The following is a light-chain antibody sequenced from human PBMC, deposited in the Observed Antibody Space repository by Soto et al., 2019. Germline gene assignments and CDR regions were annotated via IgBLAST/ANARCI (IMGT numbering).Light chain of an antibody. V-gene: IGLV2-23*02. CDR2: EVA. Sequence: QSVLTQPASVSGSPGQSITISSTGTSTDPATYDLVSWYQQHPGKAPQLIIYEVAKRPSGVSARFSGSQSGDTASLTISGLQAADEAYYYCCSRLFGGGTKLTVL. J-gene: IGLJ2*01. CDR1: STDPATYDL. CDR3: CSRL.